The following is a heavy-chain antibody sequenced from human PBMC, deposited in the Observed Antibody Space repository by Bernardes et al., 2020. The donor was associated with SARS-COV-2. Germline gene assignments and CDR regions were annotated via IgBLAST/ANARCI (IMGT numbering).Heavy chain of an antibody. V-gene: IGHV3-33*01. CDR2: IWYDASNK. D-gene: IGHD5-18*01. Sequence: GGSLRLSCAASGFTFSSYGMHWVRQAPGKGLEWVAVIWYDASNKYYADSVKGRFTISRDNSKNTLYLQMNSLRGEDTAVYYCARGGGYSYDLPQYFDYWGQGTLVTVSS. J-gene: IGHJ4*02. CDR3: ARGGGYSYDLPQYFDY. CDR1: GFTFSSYG.